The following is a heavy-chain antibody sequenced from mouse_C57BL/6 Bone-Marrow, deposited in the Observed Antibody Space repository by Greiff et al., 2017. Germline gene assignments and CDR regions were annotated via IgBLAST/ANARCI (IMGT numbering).Heavy chain of an antibody. D-gene: IGHD2-4*01. CDR1: GYTFPSYW. CDR3: ARRGLGRYFDV. Sequence: QVQLQQPGAELVKPGASVKLSCKASGYTFPSYWMHWVKQRPGQGLEWIGMIHPTSGSTNYNEKFKSKATLTVDKSSSTAYMQLSSLTSEDSAVYYCARRGLGRYFDVWGTGTTVTVSS. CDR2: IHPTSGST. J-gene: IGHJ1*03. V-gene: IGHV1-64*01.